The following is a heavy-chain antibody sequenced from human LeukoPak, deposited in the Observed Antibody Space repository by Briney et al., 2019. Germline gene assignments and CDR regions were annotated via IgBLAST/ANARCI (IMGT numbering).Heavy chain of an antibody. V-gene: IGHV4-59*01. J-gene: IGHJ4*02. CDR3: ARGFSGSYSSIDY. D-gene: IGHD1-26*01. CDR1: GGSISSYY. Sequence: SETLSLTCTVSGGSISSYYWSWIRQPPGKGLEWIGYIYYSGSTNYNPSLKSRVTISVDTSKNQFSLKLSSATAADTAVYYCARGFSGSYSSIDYWGQGTLVTVSS. CDR2: IYYSGST.